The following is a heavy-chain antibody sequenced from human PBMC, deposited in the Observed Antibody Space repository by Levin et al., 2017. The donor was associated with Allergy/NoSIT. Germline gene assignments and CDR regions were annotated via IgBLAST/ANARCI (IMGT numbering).Heavy chain of an antibody. CDR3: TKAEWFPTGNYYFGMDV. V-gene: IGHV3-73*01. CDR2: IRDKANNYAT. Sequence: GGSLRLSCAASGFTFSGSAMHWVRQASGKGLEWVGRIRDKANNYATAYAASVKGRFTISRDDSKNTAYLQMNSLKTEDTAVYYCTKAEWFPTGNYYFGMDVWGQGTTVTVSS. D-gene: IGHD3-3*01. J-gene: IGHJ6*02. CDR1: GFTFSGSA.